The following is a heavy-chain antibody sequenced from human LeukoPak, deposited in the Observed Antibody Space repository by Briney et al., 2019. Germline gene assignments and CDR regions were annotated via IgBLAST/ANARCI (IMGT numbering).Heavy chain of an antibody. J-gene: IGHJ5*02. CDR2: IWSDGSNK. CDR1: GFTFSNYG. D-gene: IGHD2-15*01. CDR3: ARVTMVAGASYNWFLL. V-gene: IGHV3-33*01. Sequence: GGSLRLSCAASGFTFSNYGMHWVRQAPGKGLEWVAVIWSDGSNKHYADSARGRFTISRDNSKNTLYLQMNSLRAEDTAVYCCARVTMVAGASYNWFLLWGQGTLVTVST.